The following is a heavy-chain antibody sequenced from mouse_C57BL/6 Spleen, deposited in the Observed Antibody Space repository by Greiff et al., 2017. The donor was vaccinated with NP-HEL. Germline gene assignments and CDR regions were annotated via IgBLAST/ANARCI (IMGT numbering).Heavy chain of an antibody. CDR1: GYTFTSYW. CDR3: ARIVYGSYYAMDY. J-gene: IGHJ4*01. Sequence: QVQLQQPGAELVKPGASVKLSCKASGYTFTSYWMQWVKQRPGQGLEWIGEIDPSDSYTNYNQKFKGKATLTVDTSSSTAYMQLSSLTSEDSAVYYWARIVYGSYYAMDYWGQGTSVTVSS. V-gene: IGHV1-50*01. D-gene: IGHD2-2*01. CDR2: IDPSDSYT.